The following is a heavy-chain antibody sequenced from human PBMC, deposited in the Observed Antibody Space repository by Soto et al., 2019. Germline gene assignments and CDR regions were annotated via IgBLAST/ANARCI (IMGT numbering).Heavy chain of an antibody. CDR2: INTDGSST. CDR3: ARDSKPYYGDY. Sequence: AGVSLRLSCAASGFNFRGYWMHWARQRPGEGLVWVSQINTDGSSTNYADSVKGRFTISRDNARNTLYLQMNSLRAEDTAVYYCARDSKPYYGDYWDRGVLVTVSS. V-gene: IGHV3-74*01. CDR1: GFNFRGYW. J-gene: IGHJ4*02.